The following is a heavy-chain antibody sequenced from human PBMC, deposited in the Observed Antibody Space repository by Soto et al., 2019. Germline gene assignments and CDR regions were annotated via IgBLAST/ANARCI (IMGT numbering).Heavy chain of an antibody. CDR3: ARPLMVRGLRADAFEI. D-gene: IGHD3-10*01. CDR2: IDPSDSYT. V-gene: IGHV5-10-1*01. Sequence: PGESLKISCKGSGYSFTSYWISWVRQMPGKGLEWMGRIDPSDSYTNYSPSFQGHVTISADKSISTAYLQWSSLKASDTAMYYCARPLMVRGLRADAFEIWGQGTIVTGS. CDR1: GYSFTSYW. J-gene: IGHJ3*02.